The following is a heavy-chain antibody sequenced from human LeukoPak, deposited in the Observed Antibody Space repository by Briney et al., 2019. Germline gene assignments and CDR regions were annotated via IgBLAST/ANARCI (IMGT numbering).Heavy chain of an antibody. CDR3: ARQFGSGLQSMGYR. V-gene: IGHV5-51*01. CDR2: IYPGDSDT. J-gene: IGHJ4*02. D-gene: IGHD3-3*01. Sequence: GESLKISCKGSGYIFTNFWIGWVRQMPGSGLEWMGLIYPGDSDTRYSPSFQGQVTISADKSISTAYLQWSSLKASDTAMYYCARQFGSGLQSMGYRWGQGTLVTVSS. CDR1: GYIFTNFW.